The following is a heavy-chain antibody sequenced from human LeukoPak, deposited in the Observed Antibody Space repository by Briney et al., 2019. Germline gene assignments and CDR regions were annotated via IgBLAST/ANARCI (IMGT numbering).Heavy chain of an antibody. CDR1: GYTFINYD. D-gene: IGHD3-10*01. CDR2: VNSNSGNT. Sequence: VASVKVSCKASGYTFINYDIMWVRQATGQGLEWMGWVNSNSGNTGYAQKFQGRVTMTRDTSMSTAYMELSSLRFEDTAVYYCTRGRGGTIVRGYMDYWGQGTLVTVSS. V-gene: IGHV1-8*01. CDR3: TRGRGGTIVRGYMDY. J-gene: IGHJ4*02.